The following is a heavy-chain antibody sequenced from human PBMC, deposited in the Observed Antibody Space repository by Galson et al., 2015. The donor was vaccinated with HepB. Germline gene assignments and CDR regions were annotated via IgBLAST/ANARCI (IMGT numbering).Heavy chain of an antibody. V-gene: IGHV5-10-1*01. CDR3: ARHADDGQADF. D-gene: IGHD3-3*01. J-gene: IGHJ4*02. CDR1: GYTFMNYW. Sequence: QSGAEVKIPGESLTISCKGSGYTFMNYWITWVRQMPGKGLEWMGRIDPSNSYTNLRPAFQGHVTISVDKSTSTAYLQWNSLKASDTAMYYCARHADDGQADFWGQGTLVTVSS. CDR2: IDPSNSYT.